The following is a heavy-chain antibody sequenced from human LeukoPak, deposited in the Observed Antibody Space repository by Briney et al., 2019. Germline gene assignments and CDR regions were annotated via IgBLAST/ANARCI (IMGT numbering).Heavy chain of an antibody. D-gene: IGHD3-10*01. CDR2: IYSGGST. V-gene: IGHV3-53*01. Sequence: GGSLRLSCAASGFTVSSNYMSWVRQAPGKGLEWVSVIYSGGSTYYADSVKGRFTISRDNSKNTLYLQMNSLRAEDTAVYYCAKSPLWFGELTYYYYYMDVWGKGTTVTVSS. J-gene: IGHJ6*03. CDR1: GFTVSSNY. CDR3: AKSPLWFGELTYYYYYMDV.